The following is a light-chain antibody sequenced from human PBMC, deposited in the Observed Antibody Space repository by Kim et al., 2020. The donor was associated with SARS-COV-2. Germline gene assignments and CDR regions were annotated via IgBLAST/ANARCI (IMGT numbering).Light chain of an antibody. CDR2: YDS. CDR1: NIGSKS. J-gene: IGLJ3*02. V-gene: IGLV3-21*04. Sequence: SYELTQPPSVSVAPGKTARIICGGNNIGSKSVHWYQQKPGQAPVLVIYYDSDRPSGIPERFSGFNSGNTATLTIIRVEVGDEADYYCQVRDSSSDHWVFG. CDR3: QVRDSSSDHWV.